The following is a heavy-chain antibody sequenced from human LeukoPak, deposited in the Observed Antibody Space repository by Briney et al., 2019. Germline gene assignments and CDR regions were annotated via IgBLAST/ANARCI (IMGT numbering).Heavy chain of an antibody. CDR3: ARGEVYDSSGYYLYGMDV. J-gene: IGHJ6*02. V-gene: IGHV3-53*04. Sequence: GSMRLSCAASGVTASSNYMSWVRPAPGKGLEWGSVIYSGGSTYYADSVKGRFTISTHNSKNTLYLQMNSLRAEDTAMYYCARGEVYDSSGYYLYGMDVWGQGTTVTVSS. D-gene: IGHD3-22*01. CDR2: IYSGGST. CDR1: GVTASSNY.